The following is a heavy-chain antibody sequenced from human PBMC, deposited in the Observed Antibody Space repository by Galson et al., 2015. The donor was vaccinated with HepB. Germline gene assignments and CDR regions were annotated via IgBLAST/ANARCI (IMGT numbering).Heavy chain of an antibody. Sequence: SLRLSCAASGFTFSSYAMSWVRQTPGKGLEWVSGITGSGGSSYHADSMRGRFTISRDNSKNTLYLQMNSLRAEDTAIYYCAKAYDFWSGAIPVDYWGQGTLVTVSS. CDR3: AKAYDFWSGAIPVDY. V-gene: IGHV3-23*01. CDR2: ITGSGGSS. J-gene: IGHJ4*02. CDR1: GFTFSSYA. D-gene: IGHD3-3*01.